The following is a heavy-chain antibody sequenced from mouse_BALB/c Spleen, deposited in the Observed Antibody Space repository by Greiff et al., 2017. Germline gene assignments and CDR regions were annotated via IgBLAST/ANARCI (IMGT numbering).Heavy chain of an antibody. CDR2: ISSGGSYT. V-gene: IGHV5-9-3*01. D-gene: IGHD1-1*02. J-gene: IGHJ4*01. CDR1: GFTFSSYA. CDR3: AVHWYPHYAVED. Sequence: EVQLVESGGGLVKPGGSLKLSCAASGFTFSSYAMSWVGQTPEKRLEWVATISSGGSYTYYPESVKGRFTMSRDNAKNTLYLQMSSLRSEDSAMYYCAVHWYPHYAVEDWGQGTSVTVSS.